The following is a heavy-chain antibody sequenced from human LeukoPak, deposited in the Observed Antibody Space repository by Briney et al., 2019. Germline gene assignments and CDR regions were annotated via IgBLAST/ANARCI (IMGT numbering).Heavy chain of an antibody. J-gene: IGHJ5*02. Sequence: GASVKVSCKASSYTFTSYGISWVRQAPGQGLEWMGWISAYNGNTNYAQKLQGRVTMITDTSTSTAYMELRSLRSDDTAVYYCARVRPYYDILTGYYIPNWFDPWGQGTLVTVSS. V-gene: IGHV1-18*01. CDR1: SYTFTSYG. CDR2: ISAYNGNT. CDR3: ARVRPYYDILTGYYIPNWFDP. D-gene: IGHD3-9*01.